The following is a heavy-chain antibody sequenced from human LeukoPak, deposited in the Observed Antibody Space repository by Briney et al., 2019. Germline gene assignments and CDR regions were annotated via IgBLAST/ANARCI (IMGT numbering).Heavy chain of an antibody. CDR2: IRSKANSYAT. J-gene: IGHJ4*02. Sequence: PGGSLRLSCAASGFTFSGSAMHWVRQASGKGLEWVGRIRSKANSYATAYAASVKGRFTISRDDSKNTAYLQMNSLRAEDTAVYYCAKDLVTGSLDYWGQGTLVTVSS. CDR3: AKDLVTGSLDY. CDR1: GFTFSGSA. D-gene: IGHD3-10*01. V-gene: IGHV3-73*01.